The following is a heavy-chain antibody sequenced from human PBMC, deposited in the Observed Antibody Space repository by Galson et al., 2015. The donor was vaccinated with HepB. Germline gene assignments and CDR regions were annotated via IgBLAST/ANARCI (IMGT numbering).Heavy chain of an antibody. Sequence: SLRLSCAASGFTFTNYALHWVRQAPGKGLEWVAVISYDGRNKYYADSVKGRFTISRDNSKNTLYLQMNSLRAEDTAVYYCARDVRIEGRIAGATRGYFDYGGQGTLVTVSS. CDR3: ARDVRIEGRIAGATRGYFDY. CDR1: GFTFTNYA. CDR2: ISYDGRNK. J-gene: IGHJ4*02. D-gene: IGHD1-26*01. V-gene: IGHV3-30*04.